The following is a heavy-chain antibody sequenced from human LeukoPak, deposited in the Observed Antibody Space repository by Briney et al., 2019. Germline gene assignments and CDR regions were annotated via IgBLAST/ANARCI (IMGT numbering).Heavy chain of an antibody. CDR1: GFTFSGSA. CDR3: VAVAATGTWIDP. J-gene: IGHJ5*02. V-gene: IGHV3-73*01. D-gene: IGHD1-1*01. Sequence: PGGSLRLSCAASGFTFSGSAIHWVRQASGKGLVWVGRIRDKPNNYATAYAESMKGRFTVSRDDSQNTASLQINSLKTEDTAVYYCVAVAATGTWIDPWGQGTLVTVSS. CDR2: IRDKPNNYAT.